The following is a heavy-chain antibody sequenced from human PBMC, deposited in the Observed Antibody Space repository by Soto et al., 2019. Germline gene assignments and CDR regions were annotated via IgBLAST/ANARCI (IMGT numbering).Heavy chain of an antibody. D-gene: IGHD3-22*01. V-gene: IGHV5-51*01. J-gene: IGHJ5*02. CDR1: GYSFTNYW. CDR2: IYPEDSET. Sequence: LKISCKGSGYSFTNYWIGWVRQMPGKDLEWIGIIYPEDSETRYSPSFQGLVTISVDKSISTSRNQVVLTMTNMDPADTATYYCAQSLGRGYKSWFDPWGQGTLVTVS. CDR3: AQSLGRGYKSWFDP.